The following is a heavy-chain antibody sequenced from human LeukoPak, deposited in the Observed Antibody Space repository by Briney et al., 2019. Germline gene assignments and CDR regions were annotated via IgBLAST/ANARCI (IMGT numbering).Heavy chain of an antibody. D-gene: IGHD5-24*01. J-gene: IGHJ4*02. CDR2: INEDGSEK. V-gene: IGHV3-7*01. CDR1: AFTFNTYW. Sequence: GGFLRLSCAASAFTFNTYWMTWVRQAPGKGLEWVASINEDGSEKHYVDSVKGRFTISRDNTKNYLYLQMNSLRAEDTAVYHCARTKEMATISYFDSWGQGTLVTVSS. CDR3: ARTKEMATISYFDS.